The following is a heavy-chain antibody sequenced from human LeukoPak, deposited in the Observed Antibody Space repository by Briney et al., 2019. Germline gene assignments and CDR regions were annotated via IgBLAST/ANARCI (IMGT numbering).Heavy chain of an antibody. D-gene: IGHD6-13*01. J-gene: IGHJ3*02. CDR1: GYTLTELS. Sequence: ASVKVSCKVSGYTLTELSMHWVRQAPGKGLEWMGGFDPEDGETIYAQKFQGRVTMTEDTSTDTAYMELSSLRSEDTAVYYCATGPPSAGPLHDAFDIWGQGTMVTASS. V-gene: IGHV1-24*01. CDR3: ATGPPSAGPLHDAFDI. CDR2: FDPEDGET.